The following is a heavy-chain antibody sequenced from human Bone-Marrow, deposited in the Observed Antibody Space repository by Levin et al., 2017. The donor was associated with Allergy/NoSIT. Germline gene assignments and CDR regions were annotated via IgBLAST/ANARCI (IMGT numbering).Heavy chain of an antibody. CDR3: AKRGSGYSFDS. Sequence: AGGSLRLSCEASGFNFDDHAMYWVRQPPGKGLEWVSGISGNSVATGYAASVRGRFAISRDNAKKSLFLQMNSLRVEDTAFYYCAKRGSGYSFDSWGQGTLVIVSS. CDR1: GFNFDDHA. CDR2: ISGNSVAT. V-gene: IGHV3-9*01. J-gene: IGHJ5*01. D-gene: IGHD3-22*01.